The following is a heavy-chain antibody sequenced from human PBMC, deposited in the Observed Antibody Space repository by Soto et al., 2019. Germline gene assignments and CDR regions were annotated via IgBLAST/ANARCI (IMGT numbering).Heavy chain of an antibody. J-gene: IGHJ4*02. CDR3: AKDISSSWYGGPPYFDY. CDR2: ISGSGGST. Sequence: GGSLRLSCAASGFTFSSYAMSWVRQAPGKGLEWVSAISGSGGSTYYADSVKGRFTISRDNSKNTLYLQMNSLRAEDTAVYYCAKDISSSWYGGPPYFDYWGQGTLVTVSS. CDR1: GFTFSSYA. D-gene: IGHD6-13*01. V-gene: IGHV3-23*01.